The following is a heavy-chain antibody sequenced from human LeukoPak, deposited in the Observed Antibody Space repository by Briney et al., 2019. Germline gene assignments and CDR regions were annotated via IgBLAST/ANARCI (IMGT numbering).Heavy chain of an antibody. CDR3: ARVGRITMVRGVIAYYFDY. Sequence: ASVKVSCKASGYTFTSYGISWVRQAPGQGLEWMGWISAYNGNTNYAQKLQGRVTMTTDTSTSTAYMELRSLRSDDTAVYYCARVGRITMVRGVIAYYFDYWGQGTLFTISS. D-gene: IGHD3-10*01. J-gene: IGHJ4*02. CDR1: GYTFTSYG. V-gene: IGHV1-18*01. CDR2: ISAYNGNT.